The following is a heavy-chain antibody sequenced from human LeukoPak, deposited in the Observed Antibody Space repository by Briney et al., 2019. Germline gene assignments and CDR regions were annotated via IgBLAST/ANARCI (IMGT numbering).Heavy chain of an antibody. CDR3: ARGNYYCGGDCYTAEYFQH. J-gene: IGHJ1*01. CDR1: GFTFSSYA. D-gene: IGHD2-21*02. Sequence: GGSLRLSCAASGFTFSSYAMHWVRQAPGKGLEWVAVISYDGSNKYYADSVKGRFTISRDNSKNTLYLQMNSLRAEDTAVYYCARGNYYCGGDCYTAEYFQHWGQGTLVTVSS. V-gene: IGHV3-30-3*01. CDR2: ISYDGSNK.